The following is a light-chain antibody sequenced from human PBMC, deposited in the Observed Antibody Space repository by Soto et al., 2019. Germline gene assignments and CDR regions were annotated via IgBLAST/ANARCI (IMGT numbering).Light chain of an antibody. J-gene: IGKJ4*01. V-gene: IGKV1-39*01. CDR3: PQSYSTPLT. CDR2: AAS. Sequence: DIQLTQSPSFLSASVGDGVTIPGRASQSIDSYVNWYKQKPGKAPKLLSYAASSLQSGVPSRFSGSGSGTDFTLTISNLQPEDFETYFCPQSYSTPLTFGGGTKVDIK. CDR1: QSIDSY.